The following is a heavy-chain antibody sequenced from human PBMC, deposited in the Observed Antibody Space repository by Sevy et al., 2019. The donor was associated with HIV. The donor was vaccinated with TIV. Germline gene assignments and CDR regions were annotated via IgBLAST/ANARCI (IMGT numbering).Heavy chain of an antibody. CDR1: GFTFSSYG. Sequence: GGSLRLSCAASGFTFSSYGMHWVRQAPGKGLEWVALIWFDGSNTYYADSVKGRFTISRDIAKNTLHLQMNSLRAEDTAVSYCARDLEFYDYGDYGPAFMPDYWGQGTLVTVSS. V-gene: IGHV3-33*01. J-gene: IGHJ4*02. D-gene: IGHD4-17*01. CDR3: ARDLEFYDYGDYGPAFMPDY. CDR2: IWFDGSNT.